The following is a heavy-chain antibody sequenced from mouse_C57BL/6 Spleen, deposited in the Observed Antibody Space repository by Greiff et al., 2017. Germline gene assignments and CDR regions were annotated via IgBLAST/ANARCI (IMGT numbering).Heavy chain of an antibody. J-gene: IGHJ2*01. Sequence: EVKLVESGGGLVKPGGSLKLSCAASGFTFSDYGMHWVRQAPEKGLEWVAYISSGSSTIYYADTVKGRFTISRDNAKNTLFLQMTSLRSEDTAMYYCAKIYYDYDPYYFDYWGQGTTLTVSS. CDR1: GFTFSDYG. D-gene: IGHD2-4*01. CDR2: ISSGSSTI. V-gene: IGHV5-17*01. CDR3: AKIYYDYDPYYFDY.